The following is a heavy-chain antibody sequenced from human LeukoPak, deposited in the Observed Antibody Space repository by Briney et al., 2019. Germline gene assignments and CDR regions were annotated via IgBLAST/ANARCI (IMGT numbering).Heavy chain of an antibody. Sequence: SETLSLTCTVSGGSISSSSYYWGWIRQPPGKGLEWIGTIYYSGSTSYNASLKSRVTIAEDTFKNQFSLNLSSVTAADTAVYYCVRHLTYYYGSGSYYLDYWGQGTLVTVSS. CDR1: GGSISSSSYY. J-gene: IGHJ4*02. D-gene: IGHD3-10*01. CDR3: VRHLTYYYGSGSYYLDY. V-gene: IGHV4-39*01. CDR2: IYYSGST.